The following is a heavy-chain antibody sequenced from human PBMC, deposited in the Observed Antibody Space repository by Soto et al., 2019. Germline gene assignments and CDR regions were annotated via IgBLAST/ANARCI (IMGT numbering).Heavy chain of an antibody. D-gene: IGHD3-10*01. V-gene: IGHV2-26*01. CDR3: ARILDRMVRGVIRYYGMAV. J-gene: IGHJ6*02. CDR1: GFSLSNARMG. Sequence: QVTLKESGPVLVKPTETLTLTCTVSGFSLSNARMGVSWIRQPPGKALEWLAHIFSNDEKSYSTSLKSRLTNSKEPSNSQVVLTMTNRDPVDTATYYCARILDRMVRGVIRYYGMAVWVQGTTVTVSS. CDR2: IFSNDEK.